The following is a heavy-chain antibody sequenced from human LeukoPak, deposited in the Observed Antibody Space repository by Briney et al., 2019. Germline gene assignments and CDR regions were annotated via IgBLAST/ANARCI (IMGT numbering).Heavy chain of an antibody. J-gene: IGHJ4*02. D-gene: IGHD5-12*01. CDR1: GFTFSSYA. Sequence: GGSLRLSCAASGFTFSSYAMHSVRQAPGKGLEWVAVISNDGSSKYYAASVKGRFTISRDDYKNTLYLQMNSLRAEDTALYYCARDGRGYPGGYWGQGTLVSVSS. CDR3: ARDGRGYPGGY. CDR2: ISNDGSSK. V-gene: IGHV3-30*04.